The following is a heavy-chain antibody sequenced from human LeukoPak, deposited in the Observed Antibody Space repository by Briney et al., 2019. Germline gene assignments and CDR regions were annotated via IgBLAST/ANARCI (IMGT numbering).Heavy chain of an antibody. J-gene: IGHJ4*02. CDR1: GYTFTGYY. CDR3: AREILLYDFGSGYYAY. D-gene: IGHD3-3*01. V-gene: IGHV1-2*02. Sequence: ASVKVPCKASGYTFTGYYMHGARPAPAQGLEWMGWINPNSGGTKYAQKFQGRVTMTRDTSISTAYMELSRLRSDDTAVYYCAREILLYDFGSGYYAYWGQGTLVTVSS. CDR2: INPNSGGT.